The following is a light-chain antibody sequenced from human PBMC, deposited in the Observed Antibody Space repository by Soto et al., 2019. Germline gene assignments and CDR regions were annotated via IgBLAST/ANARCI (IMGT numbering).Light chain of an antibody. J-gene: IGLJ2*01. Sequence: QSALTQPASVSGSPGQSITISCTGTSADVGGYNFVSWYQHHPGKAPKLMIYDVSNRPSGVSNRFSGSKSANTASLTISGLQAEDEADYYCSSYTSSRTHVAFGGGTKLTVL. V-gene: IGLV2-14*03. CDR3: SSYTSSRTHVA. CDR2: DVS. CDR1: SADVGGYNF.